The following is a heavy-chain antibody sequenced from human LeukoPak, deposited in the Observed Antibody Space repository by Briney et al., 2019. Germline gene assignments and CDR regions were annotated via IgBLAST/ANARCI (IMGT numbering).Heavy chain of an antibody. V-gene: IGHV4-59*01. D-gene: IGHD3-10*01. CDR2: IYYSGST. CDR1: GYSISNGYY. J-gene: IGHJ3*02. Sequence: SETLSLTCTVSGYSISNGYYWGWIRQPPGKGLEWIGYIYYSGSTNYNPSLKSRVTISVDTSKNQFSLKLSSVTAADTAVYYCARAPGGYGSGSRGAFDIWGQGTMVTVSS. CDR3: ARAPGGYGSGSRGAFDI.